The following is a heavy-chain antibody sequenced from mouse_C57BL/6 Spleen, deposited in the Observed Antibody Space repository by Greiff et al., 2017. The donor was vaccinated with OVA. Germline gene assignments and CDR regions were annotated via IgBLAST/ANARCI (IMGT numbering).Heavy chain of an antibody. J-gene: IGHJ1*03. CDR1: GFTFSSYT. Sequence: EVQRVESGGGLVKPGGSLKLSCAASGFTFSSYTMSWVRQTPEKRLEWVATISGGGGNTYYPDSVKGRFTISRDNAKNTLYLQMSSLRSEDTALYYGARHPLSYGSSGYFDVWGTGTTVTVSS. CDR3: ARHPLSYGSSGYFDV. V-gene: IGHV5-9*01. D-gene: IGHD1-1*01. CDR2: ISGGGGNT.